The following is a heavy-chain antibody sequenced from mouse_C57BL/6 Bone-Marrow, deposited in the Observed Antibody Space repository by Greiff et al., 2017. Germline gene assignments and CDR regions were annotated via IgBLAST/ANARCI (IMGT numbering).Heavy chain of an antibody. CDR1: GFSLSTSGMG. D-gene: IGHD2-4*01. Sequence: QVQLKESGPGILQSSQTLSLTCSFSGFSLSTSGMGVSWIRQPSGKGLEWLAHIYWDDDKRYNPSLKSRLTISKDTSRNQVFLKITSVDTADTATYYCASYDYFYYYAMDYWGQGTSVTVSS. V-gene: IGHV8-12*01. CDR2: IYWDDDK. CDR3: ASYDYFYYYAMDY. J-gene: IGHJ4*01.